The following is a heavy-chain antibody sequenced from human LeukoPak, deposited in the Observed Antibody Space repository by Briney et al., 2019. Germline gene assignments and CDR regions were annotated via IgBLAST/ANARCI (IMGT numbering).Heavy chain of an antibody. Sequence: ASVKVSCKVSGYTLTELSMHWVRQAPGKGLEWMGGFDPEDGETIYAQKFQGRVTMTEDTSTSTAYMELRSLRSDDTAVYYCALRTWTPDSGSPSEDYWGQGTLVTVSS. J-gene: IGHJ4*02. CDR2: FDPEDGET. CDR3: ALRTWTPDSGSPSEDY. V-gene: IGHV1-24*01. D-gene: IGHD1-26*01. CDR1: GYTLTELS.